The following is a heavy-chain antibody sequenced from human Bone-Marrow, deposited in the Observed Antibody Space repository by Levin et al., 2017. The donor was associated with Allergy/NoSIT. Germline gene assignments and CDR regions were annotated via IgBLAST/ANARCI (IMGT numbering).Heavy chain of an antibody. Sequence: SGGSLRLSCAASGFTFSSYEMNWVRQAPGKGLEWVSYISSSGSTIYYADSVKGRFTISRDNAKNSLYLQMNSLRAEDTAVYYCATGLRFLEWSKINNWFDPWGQGTLVTVSS. D-gene: IGHD3-3*01. J-gene: IGHJ5*02. CDR2: ISSSGSTI. CDR3: ATGLRFLEWSKINNWFDP. V-gene: IGHV3-48*03. CDR1: GFTFSSYE.